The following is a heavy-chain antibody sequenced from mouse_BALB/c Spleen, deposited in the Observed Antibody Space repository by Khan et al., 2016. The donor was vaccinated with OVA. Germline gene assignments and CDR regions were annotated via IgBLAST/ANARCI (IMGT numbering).Heavy chain of an antibody. J-gene: IGHJ2*01. V-gene: IGHV3-2*02. CDR1: GYSITSDYV. Sequence: QLEESGPGLLKPSQSLSLTCTVTGYSITSDYVWNLLRQFPGNKLELMAYISYSGSTTYSPSLRSRISITRDTSKNQFFLQLNSVTTEDTATYYCASGMLLPRYPDYFDYGGQGTTLTVSS. CDR2: ISYSGST. D-gene: IGHD1-1*01. CDR3: ASGMLLPRYPDYFDY.